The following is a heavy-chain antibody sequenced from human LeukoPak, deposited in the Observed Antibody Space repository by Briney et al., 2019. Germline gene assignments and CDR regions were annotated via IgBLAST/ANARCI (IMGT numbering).Heavy chain of an antibody. D-gene: IGHD3-10*01. V-gene: IGHV4-61*02. CDR2: IYTSGST. CDR3: ARDVWYYGSGMGYYMDV. CDR1: GGSISSGSYY. J-gene: IGHJ6*03. Sequence: PSETLSLTCTVSGGSISSGSYYWSWIRQPAGKGLEWIGRIYTSGSTNYNPSLKSRVTISVDTSKNQFSLKLSSVTAADTAVYYCARDVWYYGSGMGYYMDVWGKGTTVTISS.